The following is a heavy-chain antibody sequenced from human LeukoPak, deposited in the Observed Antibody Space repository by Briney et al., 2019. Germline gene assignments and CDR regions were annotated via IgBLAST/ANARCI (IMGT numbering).Heavy chain of an antibody. Sequence: SETLSLTCTVSGVSISSYYWSWIRQPPGKGLEWIGFISYTGNTNCNPSLKSRVTLSVDTSKNQFSLNLSSVTAADTAVYYCARDLGGSGVDYWGQGTLVTVSS. V-gene: IGHV4-59*01. CDR2: ISYTGNT. D-gene: IGHD3-10*01. CDR3: ARDLGGSGVDY. J-gene: IGHJ4*02. CDR1: GVSISSYY.